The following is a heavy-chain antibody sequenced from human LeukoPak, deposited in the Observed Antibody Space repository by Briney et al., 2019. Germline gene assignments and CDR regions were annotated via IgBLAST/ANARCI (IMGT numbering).Heavy chain of an antibody. Sequence: GGSLRLSCAAAGFPFSCFPMHWVRQATGKGLEWVADISHDGTKRDYADSVKGRFTISRDNSGDTLFLQTTSLRPEDTAVYYCARDGIYHGSGSYLDYWGPGALVTVSS. V-gene: IGHV3-30-3*01. CDR3: ARDGIYHGSGSYLDY. D-gene: IGHD3-10*01. CDR2: ISHDGTKR. CDR1: GFPFSCFP. J-gene: IGHJ4*02.